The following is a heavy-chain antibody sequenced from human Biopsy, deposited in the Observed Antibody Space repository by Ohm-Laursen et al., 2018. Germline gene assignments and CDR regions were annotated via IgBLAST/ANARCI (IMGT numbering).Heavy chain of an antibody. CDR3: ALGGGSYVNFDY. CDR1: GGSIRNYF. CDR2: FRFEDRT. Sequence: TLSLTCAVSGGSIRNYFWTWIRQPPGKGLEWIRYFRFEDRTSYNSSLKSRVTISADTSKNQFSLRLSSVTAADTAVYYCALGGGSYVNFDYWGQGTLVTVSS. J-gene: IGHJ4*02. D-gene: IGHD1-26*01. V-gene: IGHV4-59*01.